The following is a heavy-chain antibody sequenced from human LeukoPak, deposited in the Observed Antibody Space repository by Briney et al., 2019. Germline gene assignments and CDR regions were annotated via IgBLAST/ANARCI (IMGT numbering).Heavy chain of an antibody. D-gene: IGHD4-17*01. V-gene: IGHV1-69*13. CDR3: ARDAIWDDYGDYGLLDY. CDR2: IIPIFGTA. Sequence: SVKVSCKASGGTFSSYAISWVRQAPGQGLEWMRGIIPIFGTANYAQKFQGRVTITADESTSTAYMELSSLRSEDTAVYYCARDAIWDDYGDYGLLDYWGQGTLVTVSS. CDR1: GGTFSSYA. J-gene: IGHJ4*02.